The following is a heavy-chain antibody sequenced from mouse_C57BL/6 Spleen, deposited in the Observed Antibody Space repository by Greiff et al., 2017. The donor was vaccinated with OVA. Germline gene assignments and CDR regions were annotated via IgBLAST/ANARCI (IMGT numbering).Heavy chain of an antibody. V-gene: IGHV1-81*01. CDR2: IYPRSGNT. D-gene: IGHD2-4*01. Sequence: VQRVESGAELARPGASVKLSCKASGYTFTSYGISWVKQRTGQGLEWIGEIYPRSGNTYYNEKFKGKATLTADKSSSTAYMELRSLTSEDSAVYFCAIIYYDYDEVWGQGTTVTVSS. J-gene: IGHJ2*01. CDR3: AIIYYDYDEV. CDR1: GYTFTSYG.